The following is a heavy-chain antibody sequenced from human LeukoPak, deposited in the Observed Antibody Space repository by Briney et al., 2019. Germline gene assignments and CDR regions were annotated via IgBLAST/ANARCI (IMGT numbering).Heavy chain of an antibody. CDR1: GGSISSHY. Sequence: SETLSLTCTVSGGSISSHYWSWIRQPPGKGLEWIGYIYYSGSTNYNPPLTSRVTISVDTSKNQFSLKLSSVTAADTAVYYCARGYYYDSSGYYYGTPNWFDPWGQGTLVTVSS. CDR3: ARGYYYDSSGYYYGTPNWFDP. V-gene: IGHV4-59*11. CDR2: IYYSGST. D-gene: IGHD3-22*01. J-gene: IGHJ5*02.